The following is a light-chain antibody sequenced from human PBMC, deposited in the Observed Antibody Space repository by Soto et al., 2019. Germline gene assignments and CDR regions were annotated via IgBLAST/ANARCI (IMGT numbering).Light chain of an antibody. V-gene: IGKV3-15*01. CDR1: QNINNK. CDR2: HAS. CDR3: QQYNDWPLT. J-gene: IGKJ4*01. Sequence: EIVMTQSPATLSVSPGERATLSCRASQNINNKLAWYQQKPGQVPRLLIYHASTGATGIPARFSGSGSGTELTLTISSVQSEDFAVYYCQQYNDWPLTFGGGTKVEIK.